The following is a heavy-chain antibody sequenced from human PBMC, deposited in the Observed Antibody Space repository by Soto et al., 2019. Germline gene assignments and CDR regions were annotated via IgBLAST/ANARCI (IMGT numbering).Heavy chain of an antibody. CDR2: IYHSGST. Sequence: SETLSLTCAVSGGSISSSNWWSWVRQPPGKGLEWIGEIYHSGSTNYNPSLKSRVTISVDKSKNQFSLKLSSVTAADTAVYYCARALTGTGPDYNWFDPWGQGTLVTVSS. CDR1: GGSISSSNW. J-gene: IGHJ5*02. CDR3: ARALTGTGPDYNWFDP. V-gene: IGHV4-4*02. D-gene: IGHD1-7*01.